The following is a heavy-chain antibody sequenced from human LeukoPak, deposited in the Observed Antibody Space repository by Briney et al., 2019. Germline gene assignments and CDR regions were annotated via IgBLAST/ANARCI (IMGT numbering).Heavy chain of an antibody. CDR3: ARSLRGSYYEGAFDI. J-gene: IGHJ3*02. V-gene: IGHV4-39*01. D-gene: IGHD1-26*01. CDR1: GGSISSRSYY. Sequence: ETLSLTCSVSGGSISSRSYYWGWIRQPPGKGLEWIGYIYYSGNTYYNSSLESRVTISVDTSKNQFSLKLSSMTAADTAVYYCARSLRGSYYEGAFDIWGQGTMVTVSS. CDR2: IYYSGNT.